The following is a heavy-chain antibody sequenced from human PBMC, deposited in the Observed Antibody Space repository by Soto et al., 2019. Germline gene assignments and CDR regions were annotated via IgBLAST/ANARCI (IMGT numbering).Heavy chain of an antibody. CDR2: INPNSGGT. D-gene: IGHD6-13*01. CDR1: GFTFSAYY. J-gene: IGHJ6*02. Sequence: QVQLVQSGAEVKKPGGSVKVSCKASGFTFSAYYIYWVRQAPGQGLEWIGWINPNSGGTNNAQKFQGRVTMTRDTSTSTVYMELSGLIPDDTAVYYCARSLLDEYSSSWRSAYYGMDVWGQGTTVTVSS. V-gene: IGHV1-2*02. CDR3: ARSLLDEYSSSWRSAYYGMDV.